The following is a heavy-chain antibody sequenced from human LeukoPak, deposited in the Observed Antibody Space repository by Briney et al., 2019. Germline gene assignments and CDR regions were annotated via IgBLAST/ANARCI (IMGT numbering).Heavy chain of an antibody. D-gene: IGHD6-19*01. CDR1: GDSISNYY. Sequence: SETLSLTCTVSGDSISNYYWSWIRQSPGKELEWIGYMYNRGSTIYNPSLKSRVTISTDTSKNQFSLRLTSVTAADTAVYYCARAEKAVTGTLDPWGQGTLITVSS. CDR3: ARAEKAVTGTLDP. CDR2: MYNRGST. J-gene: IGHJ5*02. V-gene: IGHV4-59*01.